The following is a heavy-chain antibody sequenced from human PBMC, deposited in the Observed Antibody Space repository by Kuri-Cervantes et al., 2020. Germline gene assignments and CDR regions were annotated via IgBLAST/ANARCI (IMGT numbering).Heavy chain of an antibody. CDR3: ARNWGYLDY. D-gene: IGHD7-27*01. CDR1: GFIVSGNY. Sequence: GESLKISCAASGFIVSGNYMSWVRQAPGKGLEWVSIIYSAGNTYYADSVKGRFTISRDNSKNTLYLQMNSLKVEDTAVYYCARNWGYLDYWGQGILVTVSS. V-gene: IGHV3-53*01. J-gene: IGHJ4*02. CDR2: IYSAGNT.